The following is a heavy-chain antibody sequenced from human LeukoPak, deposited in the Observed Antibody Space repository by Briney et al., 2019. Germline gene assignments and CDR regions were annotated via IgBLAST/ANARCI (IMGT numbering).Heavy chain of an antibody. CDR3: AKSIVGATGSGAFDI. CDR2: ISGSGGST. D-gene: IGHD1-26*01. J-gene: IGHJ3*02. V-gene: IGHV3-23*01. CDR1: GFIFSSYA. Sequence: GKSLRLSCEVSGFIFSSYAIHWVRQAPGKGLEWVSAISGSGGSTYYADSVKGRFTISRDNSKNTLYLQMNSLRAEDTAVYYCAKSIVGATGSGAFDIWGQGTMVTVSS.